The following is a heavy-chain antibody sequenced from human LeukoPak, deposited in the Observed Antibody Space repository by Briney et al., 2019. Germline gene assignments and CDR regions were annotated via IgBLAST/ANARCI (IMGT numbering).Heavy chain of an antibody. CDR2: INAGNGNT. D-gene: IGHD6-19*01. CDR3: ARVQGAYSSGWYPPDY. Sequence: GASVKVSCKASGYTFTSYAMHWVRQAPGQRLEWMGWINAGNGNTKYSQKFQGRVTITRDTSASTAYMELSSLRSEDTAVYYCARVQGAYSSGWYPPDYWGQGTLVTVSS. J-gene: IGHJ4*02. V-gene: IGHV1-3*01. CDR1: GYTFTSYA.